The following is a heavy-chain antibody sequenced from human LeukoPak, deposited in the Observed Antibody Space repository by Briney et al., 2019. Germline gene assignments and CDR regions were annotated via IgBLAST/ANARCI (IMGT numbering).Heavy chain of an antibody. CDR3: ARLRWQLVGPYFDY. CDR1: GDSIRTCY. D-gene: IGHD1-26*01. V-gene: IGHV4-59*01. J-gene: IGHJ4*02. Sequence: SETLSLTCSFSGDSIRTCYWSWIRHSPGKGLEWLGHIYSSGNTDYNTSLKTRVTISVDTSKSQFSLRLSSVTATDTAVYYCARLRWQLVGPYFDYWGQGILVTVSS. CDR2: IYSSGNT.